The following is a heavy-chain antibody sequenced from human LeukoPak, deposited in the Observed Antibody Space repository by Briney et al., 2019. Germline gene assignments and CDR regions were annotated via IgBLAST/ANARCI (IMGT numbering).Heavy chain of an antibody. Sequence: GGSLRLSCAASGFTFSSYAMHWVRQAPGKGLEWVAVISYDGSNKYYADSVKGRFTISRDNSKNTLYLQMNSLRAEDTAVYYCARAAGDYSFDYYYYYGMDVWGQGTTVTVSS. V-gene: IGHV3-30-3*01. CDR1: GFTFSSYA. CDR3: ARAAGDYSFDYYYYYGMDV. J-gene: IGHJ6*02. CDR2: ISYDGSNK. D-gene: IGHD4-11*01.